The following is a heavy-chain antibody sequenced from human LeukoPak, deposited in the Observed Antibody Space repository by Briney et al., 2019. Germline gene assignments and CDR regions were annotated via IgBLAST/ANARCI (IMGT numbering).Heavy chain of an antibody. CDR1: GGSFSGYY. J-gene: IGHJ4*02. CDR2: INHSGST. V-gene: IGHV4-34*01. CDR3: ARIPVPDYDSSGSKYYFDY. Sequence: SETLSLTCAVYGGSFSGYYWSWIRQPPGKGLEWIGEINHSGSTYYNPSLKSRVTISVDTSKNQFSLKLSSVTAADTAVYYCARIPVPDYDSSGSKYYFDYWGQGTLVTVSS. D-gene: IGHD3-22*01.